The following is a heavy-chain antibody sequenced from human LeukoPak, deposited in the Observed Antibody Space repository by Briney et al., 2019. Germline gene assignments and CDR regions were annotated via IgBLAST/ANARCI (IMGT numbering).Heavy chain of an antibody. J-gene: IGHJ5*02. CDR3: ARERFDP. V-gene: IGHV3-21*01. Sequence: PGGSLRLSCAASGFTFNTYSMNWVRQAPGKGLEWVSSISGSSSYIYYADSVKGRFTISRDSAKNSLYLQMNSLRAEDTAVYYCARERFDPWGQGTLVTVSS. CDR2: ISGSSSYI. CDR1: GFTFNTYS.